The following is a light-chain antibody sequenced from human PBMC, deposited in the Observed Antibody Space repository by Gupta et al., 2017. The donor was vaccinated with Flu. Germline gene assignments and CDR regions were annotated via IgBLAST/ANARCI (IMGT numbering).Light chain of an antibody. CDR3: AAWDDSLSGRV. Sequence: PVLTQPPSASGTPEQRSTIPFSGSSSNIGSNYVYWYQQLPGTAPKLLIYRNNQRPSGVPDRFSGSKSGTSASLAISGLRSEDEADYYCAAWDDSLSGRVFGGGTKLTVL. J-gene: IGLJ3*02. CDR2: RNN. V-gene: IGLV1-47*01. CDR1: SSNIGSNY.